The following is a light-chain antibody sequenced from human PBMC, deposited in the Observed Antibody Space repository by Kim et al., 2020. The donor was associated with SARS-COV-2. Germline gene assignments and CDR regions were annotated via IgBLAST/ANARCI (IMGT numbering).Light chain of an antibody. CDR2: EVS. CDR3: CSYAGSKTYV. J-gene: IGLJ1*01. CDR1: SSDVGGYNL. V-gene: IGLV2-23*02. Sequence: GQSITISCTGTSSDVGGYNLVSWYQQLPGEAPKLIIYEVSWRPSGVSNRLSGSTSGNTASLTISGLQAEDEADYYCCSYAGSKTYVFGTGTKVTVL.